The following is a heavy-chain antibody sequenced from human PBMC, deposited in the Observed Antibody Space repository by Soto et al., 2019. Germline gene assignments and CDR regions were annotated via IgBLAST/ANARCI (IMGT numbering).Heavy chain of an antibody. CDR1: GGTFSSYA. CDR3: AKGRPGVAAAPDY. J-gene: IGHJ4*02. D-gene: IGHD2-21*01. Sequence: SVKVSCKASGGTFSSYAISWVRQAPGQGLEWMGGIIPIFGTANYAQKFQGRVTITADESTSTAYMELSSLRSEDTALYFCAKGRPGVAAAPDYWGQGTLVTVSS. CDR2: IIPIFGTA. V-gene: IGHV1-69*13.